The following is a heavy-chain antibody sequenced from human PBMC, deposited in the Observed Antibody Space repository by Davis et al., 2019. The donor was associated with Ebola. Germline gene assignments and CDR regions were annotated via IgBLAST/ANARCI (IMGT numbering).Heavy chain of an antibody. J-gene: IGHJ3*02. V-gene: IGHV3-30-3*01. CDR2: ISYDGSNK. CDR3: ARGSSYSSFFFLGGAFDI. CDR1: GFTFSSYA. D-gene: IGHD6-6*01. Sequence: PGGSLRLSCAASGFTFSSYAMHWVRQAPGKGLEWVAVISYDGSNKYYADSVKGRFTISRDNSKNTLYLQMNSLRAEDTAVYYCARGSSYSSFFFLGGAFDIWGQGTMVTVSS.